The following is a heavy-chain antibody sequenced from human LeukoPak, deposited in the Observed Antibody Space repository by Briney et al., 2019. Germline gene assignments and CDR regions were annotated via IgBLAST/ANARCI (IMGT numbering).Heavy chain of an antibody. CDR2: IYYSGST. V-gene: IGHV4-31*03. CDR3: ARCQDNWFDP. Sequence: KPSETLSLTCTVSGGSISSGGYYWSWIRQHPGKGLEWIGYIYYSGSTYYNPSLKSRVTISVDTSKNQFSLKLSSVTAADTAVYYCARCQDNWFDPWGQGTLVTVSS. CDR1: GGSISSGGYY. J-gene: IGHJ5*02.